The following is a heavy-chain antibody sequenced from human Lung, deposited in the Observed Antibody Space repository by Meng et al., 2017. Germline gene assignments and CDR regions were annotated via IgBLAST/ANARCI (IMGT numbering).Heavy chain of an antibody. D-gene: IGHD3-10*01. CDR3: ASGWFGELFGYFDL. CDR1: GYTFTSYA. V-gene: IGHV7-4-1*02. Sequence: QVQLVQFGSAWKRAGASVKVSCKASGYTFTSYAMNWVRQAPGQGLEWMGWIKTNTGNPTYAQGFTGRFVFSLDTSVSTEYLQISSLKAEDTAVYYCASGWFGELFGYFDLWGRGTLVTVSS. J-gene: IGHJ2*01. CDR2: IKTNTGNP.